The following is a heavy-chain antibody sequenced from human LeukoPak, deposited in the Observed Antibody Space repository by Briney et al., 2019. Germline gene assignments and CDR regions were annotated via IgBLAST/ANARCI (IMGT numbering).Heavy chain of an antibody. CDR3: ARESYGSGLLVFDY. CDR1: GYTFTSYD. D-gene: IGHD3-10*01. V-gene: IGHV1-8*01. Sequence: ASVKVSCKASGYTFTSYDINWVRQATGQGLEWMGWMNPNSGNTGYAQKFQGRVTMTRNTSISTAYMELSSLRSDDTAVYYCARESYGSGLLVFDYWGQGTLVTVSS. CDR2: MNPNSGNT. J-gene: IGHJ4*02.